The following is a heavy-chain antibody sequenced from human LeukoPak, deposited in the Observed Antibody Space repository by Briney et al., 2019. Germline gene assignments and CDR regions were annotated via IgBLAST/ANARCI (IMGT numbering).Heavy chain of an antibody. V-gene: IGHV4-59*01. CDR2: ISYTGST. CDR3: TRDRSALDT. CDR1: GGSIGRYY. Sequence: SETLSLTCTVSGGSIGRYYWSWIRQSPGKGLEWIGFISYTGSTDYYPSLKGRVTISGDTSKSQFSLKLSSVTAADTAVYYCTRDRSALDTWGQGTMVTVSS. J-gene: IGHJ3*02.